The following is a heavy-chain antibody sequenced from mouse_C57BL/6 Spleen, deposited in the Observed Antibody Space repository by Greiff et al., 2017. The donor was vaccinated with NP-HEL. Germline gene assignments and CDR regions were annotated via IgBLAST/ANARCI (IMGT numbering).Heavy chain of an antibody. V-gene: IGHV1-69*01. CDR1: GYTFTSYW. Sequence: VKLQQPGAELVMPGASVKLSCKASGYTFTSYWMHWVKQRPGQGLEWIGEIDPSDSYTNYNQKFKGKSTLTVDKSSSTAYMQLSSLTSEDSAVYYCARDPYGYYAMDYWGQGTSVTVSS. CDR2: IDPSDSYT. J-gene: IGHJ4*01. D-gene: IGHD1-1*02. CDR3: ARDPYGYYAMDY.